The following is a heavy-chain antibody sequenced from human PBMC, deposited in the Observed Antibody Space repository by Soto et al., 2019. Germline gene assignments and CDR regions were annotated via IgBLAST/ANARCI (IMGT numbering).Heavy chain of an antibody. CDR2: INPSGGST. CDR1: GYTFTSYY. CDR3: ARAGSTDFWSGLDPYSGGRNGMDV. V-gene: IGHV1-46*01. J-gene: IGHJ6*02. D-gene: IGHD3-3*01. Sequence: QVQLVQSGAEVKKPGASVKVSCKASGYTFTSYYMHWVRQAPGQGLEWMGIINPSGGSTSYAQKFQGRVTMTRDTSTSTVYMELSSLRSEDTAVYYCARAGSTDFWSGLDPYSGGRNGMDVWGQGTTVTVSS.